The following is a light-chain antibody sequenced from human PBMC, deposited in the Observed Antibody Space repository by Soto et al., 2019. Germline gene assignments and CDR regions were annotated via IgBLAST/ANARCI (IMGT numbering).Light chain of an antibody. Sequence: DIQMTQSPSSVSATVGDRVTITCRACQGISSWLSWYQQKPGQAPKLLIYAASSLQSGVPSRCSGSGSRTDFPLTISSLQPEDCATYYCQQANSFPRPFGQGTKLEIK. J-gene: IGKJ2*01. CDR3: QQANSFPRP. CDR1: QGISSW. CDR2: AAS. V-gene: IGKV1-12*01.